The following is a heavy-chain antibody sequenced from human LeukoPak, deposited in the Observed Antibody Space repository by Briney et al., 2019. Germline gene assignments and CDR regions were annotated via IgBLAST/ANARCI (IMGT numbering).Heavy chain of an antibody. CDR2: INPNFGRA. CDR1: GGTFSSYG. J-gene: IGHJ2*01. V-gene: IGHV1-69*01. D-gene: IGHD1-26*01. Sequence: ASLTLSCTASGGTFSSYGISWVRQAPGQGLEWMAGINPNFGRANYAHTFQGRVTITADESTNTAYMQMSSLRAEDTAVYYCARELGSREWDFDLWGRGTLVTVSS. CDR3: ARELGSREWDFDL.